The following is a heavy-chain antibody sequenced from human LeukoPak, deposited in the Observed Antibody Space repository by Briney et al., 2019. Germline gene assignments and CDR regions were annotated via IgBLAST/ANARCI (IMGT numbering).Heavy chain of an antibody. D-gene: IGHD3-22*01. CDR2: ISGSGGST. V-gene: IGHV3-23*01. CDR1: GFTFSSYA. J-gene: IGHJ3*01. Sequence: GGSLRLSCAASGFTFSSYAMSWVRQAPGKGLEWVSAISGSGGSTYYADSVKGRFALSRDNSKNTLYLQMSSLRAEDTAIYYCARVPTYYYDSSGYYLWGQGTMVTVSS. CDR3: ARVPTYYYDSSGYYL.